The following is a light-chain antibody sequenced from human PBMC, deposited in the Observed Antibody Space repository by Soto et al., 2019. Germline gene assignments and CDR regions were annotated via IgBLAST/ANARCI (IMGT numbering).Light chain of an antibody. Sequence: QSALTQPASVSGSPGQSITISCTGTSSDVGSYNLVSWYQQHPGKAPKLMIYEVSKRPSGVSNRFSGSKSGNTASLTISGGQADDESDYYCCPYGGSIVVFGGET. J-gene: IGLJ2*01. CDR3: CPYGGSIVV. CDR1: SSDVGSYNL. CDR2: EVS. V-gene: IGLV2-23*02.